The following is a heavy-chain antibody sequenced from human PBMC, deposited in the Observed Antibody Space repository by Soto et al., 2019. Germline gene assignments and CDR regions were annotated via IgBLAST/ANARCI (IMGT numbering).Heavy chain of an antibody. V-gene: IGHV3-11*01. CDR1: GLTFSDYY. J-gene: IGHJ4*02. D-gene: IGHD3-22*01. CDR3: ARDVNEYVGSGYTSICYN. Sequence: GGALRLSGAASGLTFSDYYMSWSRQARGKGLERLSYISSSGSTIYYADSVKGRFTISRDNAKNSLYLQMNSKRAEDPSVHYYARDVNEYVGSGYTSICYNWRQRTLGTVSS. CDR2: ISSSGSTI.